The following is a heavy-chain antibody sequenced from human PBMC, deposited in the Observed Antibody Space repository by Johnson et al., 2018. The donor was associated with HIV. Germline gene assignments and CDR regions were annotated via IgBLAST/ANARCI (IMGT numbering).Heavy chain of an antibody. CDR2: INSDGSRT. J-gene: IGHJ3*02. V-gene: IGHV3-74*02. CDR3: ARGGAAAGGAFDI. Sequence: EVQLVESGGGLIQPGGSLRLSCAASGFTFSSYWMHWVRQAPGKGLVWVSRINSDGSRTTYADSVKGRFTISSDKAKNTLHLQMNSLRAGDTAVYYCARGGAAAGGAFDIWGQGTMVTVSS. D-gene: IGHD6-13*01. CDR1: GFTFSSYW.